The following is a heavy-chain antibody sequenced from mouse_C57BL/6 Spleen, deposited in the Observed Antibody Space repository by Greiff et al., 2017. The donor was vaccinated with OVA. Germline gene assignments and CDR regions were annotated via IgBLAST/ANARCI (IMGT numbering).Heavy chain of an antibody. CDR2: LWSGGST. Sequence: VHLVESGPGLVQPSQSLSITCTVSGFSLTSYGVHWVRQSPGKGLEWLGVLWSGGSTDYNAAFISRLSISKDNSKSQVFFKMNSLQADDTAIYYCARSYYGRYFDVWGTGSTVTVSS. V-gene: IGHV2-2*01. CDR1: GFSLTSYG. J-gene: IGHJ1*03. D-gene: IGHD1-1*01. CDR3: ARSYYGRYFDV.